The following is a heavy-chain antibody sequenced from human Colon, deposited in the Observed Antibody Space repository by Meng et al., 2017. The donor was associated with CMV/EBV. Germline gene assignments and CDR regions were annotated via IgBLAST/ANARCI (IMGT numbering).Heavy chain of an antibody. CDR2: ARNKANSYTT. J-gene: IGHJ5*02. V-gene: IGHV3-72*01. CDR3: TRSYRGSRFDP. Sequence: ASGFTFSDHYIDWVRQAPGKGLEWAGRARNKANSYTTEYAASVKGRFTISRDDSKNSLYLQMNSLKTEDTAIYYCTRSYRGSRFDPWGQGTLVTVSS. D-gene: IGHD1-26*01. CDR1: GFTFSDHY.